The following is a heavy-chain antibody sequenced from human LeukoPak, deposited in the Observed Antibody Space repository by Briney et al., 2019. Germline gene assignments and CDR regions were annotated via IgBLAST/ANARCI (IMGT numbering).Heavy chain of an antibody. CDR2: IRYDGSNK. V-gene: IGHV3-30*02. Sequence: PGGSLRLSCAASGFTFSSYGMHWVRQAPGKGLEWVAFIRYDGSNKYYADSVKGRFTISGDNSKNTLYLQMNSLRAEDTAVYYCAKGDGISIDYWGQGTLVTVSS. CDR3: AKGDGISIDY. CDR1: GFTFSSYG. J-gene: IGHJ4*02.